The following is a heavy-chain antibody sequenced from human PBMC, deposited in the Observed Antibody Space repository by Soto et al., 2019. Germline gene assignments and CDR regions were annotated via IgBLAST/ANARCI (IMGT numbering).Heavy chain of an antibody. CDR1: GYTFTSYG. V-gene: IGHV1-18*01. J-gene: IGHJ2*01. CDR2: ISAYNGNT. CDR3: VRAYCGRECYFNGYFDL. D-gene: IGHD2-21*01. Sequence: QVQLVQSGAEVKKPGASVKVSCKASGYTFTSYGISWVRQAPGQGLEWKGWISAYNGNTNYAQKLQGRGTMTTDTATSKPYMELSSLRSDDTAVYYCVRAYCGRECYFNGYFDLWGRGTLVTVSS.